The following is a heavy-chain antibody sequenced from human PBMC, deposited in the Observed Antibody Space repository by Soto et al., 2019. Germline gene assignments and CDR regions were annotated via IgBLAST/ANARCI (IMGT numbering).Heavy chain of an antibody. V-gene: IGHV3-11*01. J-gene: IGHJ4*02. Sequence: VGSLRLSCAASGYTFGDYYMSWIRQAPGKGLERISYIDTSSTKIYYADSVKGRFTISRDNAKNSLYLEMNSLRDEDTAVYYCASHYDMWSGYLSPVDYWGQGTLVTVSS. CDR2: IDTSSTKI. CDR3: ASHYDMWSGYLSPVDY. CDR1: GYTFGDYY. D-gene: IGHD3-3*01.